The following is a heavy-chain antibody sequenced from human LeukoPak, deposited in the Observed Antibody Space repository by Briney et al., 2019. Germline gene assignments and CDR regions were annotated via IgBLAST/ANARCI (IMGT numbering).Heavy chain of an antibody. V-gene: IGHV1-2*02. Sequence: ASVKVSCKASGYTFTGYYMHWVRQAPGQGLEWMGWINPNSGGTNYVQKFQGRVTMTRDTSISTAYMELSRLRSDDTAVYYCARGSVRGYSYGREDYWGQGTLVTVSS. J-gene: IGHJ4*02. D-gene: IGHD5-18*01. CDR1: GYTFTGYY. CDR3: ARGSVRGYSYGREDY. CDR2: INPNSGGT.